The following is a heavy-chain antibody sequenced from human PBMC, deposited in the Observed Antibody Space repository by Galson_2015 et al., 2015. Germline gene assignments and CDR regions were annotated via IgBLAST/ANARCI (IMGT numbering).Heavy chain of an antibody. CDR1: GFTFSDYY. CDR3: ARLYGSGTYPFDY. D-gene: IGHD3-10*01. CDR2: ISTSGSTI. V-gene: IGHV3-11*04. Sequence: SLRLSCAASGFTFSDYYMSWIRQAPGRGLEWLSYISTSGSTIYYADSVKGRFTVSRDNAKNLLYVQMDNLGAEGTAVYFCARLYGSGTYPFDYWGQGTLVTVSS. J-gene: IGHJ4*02.